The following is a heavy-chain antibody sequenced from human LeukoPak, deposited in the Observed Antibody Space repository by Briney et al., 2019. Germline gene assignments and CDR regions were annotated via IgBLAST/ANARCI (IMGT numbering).Heavy chain of an antibody. J-gene: IGHJ3*02. CDR3: ARAYYYGSGRPSPYDAFDI. V-gene: IGHV4-34*01. Sequence: SETLSLTCAAYGGSFSGYYWSWIRQPPGKGLEWIGEINHSGSTNYNPSLKSRVTISVDTSKNQFSLKLSSVTAADTAVYYCARAYYYGSGRPSPYDAFDIWGQGTMVTVSS. CDR2: INHSGST. CDR1: GGSFSGYY. D-gene: IGHD3-10*01.